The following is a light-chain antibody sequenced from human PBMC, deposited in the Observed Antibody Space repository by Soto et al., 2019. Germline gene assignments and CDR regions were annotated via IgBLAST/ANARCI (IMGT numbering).Light chain of an antibody. V-gene: IGLV2-14*01. Sequence: QSALTQPASVSGSPGQSITISCTGTSSDVGGYNYVSWYQQHPGKAPKVMIYEVSYRPSGVANRFSGSKSGNTASLTISGLQAEDEADYYCSSFTTYRVYVFGPGTKLTVL. CDR1: SSDVGGYNY. CDR3: SSFTTYRVYV. J-gene: IGLJ1*01. CDR2: EVS.